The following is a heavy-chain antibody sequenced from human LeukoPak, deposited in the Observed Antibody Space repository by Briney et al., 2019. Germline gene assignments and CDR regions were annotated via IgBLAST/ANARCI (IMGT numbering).Heavy chain of an antibody. CDR3: ARRGDYFPYWFDP. D-gene: IGHD4-17*01. J-gene: IGHJ5*02. CDR2: MIPTFGTA. Sequence: SVKVSCKASGGTFIRYAISWVRQAPGQGLAWMEGMIPTFGTANYAQKFQGRVTITADESTSTAYMELSSLRSEDTAVYYCARRGDYFPYWFDPWGQGTLVTVSS. V-gene: IGHV1-69*13. CDR1: GGTFIRYA.